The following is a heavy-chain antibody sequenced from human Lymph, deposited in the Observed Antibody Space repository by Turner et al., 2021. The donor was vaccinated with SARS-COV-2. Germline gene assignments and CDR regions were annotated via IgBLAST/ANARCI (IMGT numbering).Heavy chain of an antibody. CDR1: GFTFSSYS. Sequence: EVQLVESGGGLVMPWGSLRLSCAASGFTFSSYSMNWVRQAPGKGREWVSSITFTSSYKYYADSVKGRFTISRDNDKNSLYLQMNSLRAEDTAVYYCARGPPDFPYYFDYWGQGTLVTVSS. V-gene: IGHV3-21*01. CDR2: ITFTSSYK. J-gene: IGHJ4*02. CDR3: ARGPPDFPYYFDY. D-gene: IGHD2-21*02.